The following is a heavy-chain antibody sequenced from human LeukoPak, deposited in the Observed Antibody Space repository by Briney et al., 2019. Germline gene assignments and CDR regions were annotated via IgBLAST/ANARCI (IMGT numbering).Heavy chain of an antibody. CDR2: ISSSGSTI. Sequence: GGSLRLSCAVSGFTFDDYAMHWVRQAPGKGLEWVSYISSSGSTIYYADSVKGRFTISRDNAKNSLYLQMNSLRAEDTAVYYCAELGITMIGGVWGKGTTVTISS. CDR3: AELGITMIGGV. V-gene: IGHV3-48*03. J-gene: IGHJ6*04. CDR1: GFTFDDYA. D-gene: IGHD3-10*02.